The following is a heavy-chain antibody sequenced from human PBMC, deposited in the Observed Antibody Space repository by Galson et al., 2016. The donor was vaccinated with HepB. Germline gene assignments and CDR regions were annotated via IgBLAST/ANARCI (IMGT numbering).Heavy chain of an antibody. V-gene: IGHV4-34*01. CDR1: GGSLSGHY. Sequence: SETLSLTCGVYGGSLSGHYWTWIRQSPGKGLEWIGEINHSGGTNYNTSLKSRVTISVDTSKKQLSLRLSSVTAADTAVYYCARGDDWLLAPLPVLWGQGTLVTVST. CDR2: INHSGGT. CDR3: ARGDDWLLAPLPVL. J-gene: IGHJ4*02. D-gene: IGHD3-9*01.